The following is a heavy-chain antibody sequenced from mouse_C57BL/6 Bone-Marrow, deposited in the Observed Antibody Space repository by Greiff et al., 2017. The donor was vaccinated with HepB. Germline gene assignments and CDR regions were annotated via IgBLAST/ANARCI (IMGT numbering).Heavy chain of an antibody. D-gene: IGHD1-1*01. CDR3: ARDGLEYYGSVMDY. Sequence: DVKLVESGGGLVKPGGSLKLSCAASGFTFSDYGMHWVRQAPEKGLEWVAYISSGSSTIYYADTVKGRFTISRDNAKNTLFLQMTSLRSEDTAMYYCARDGLEYYGSVMDYWGQGTSVTVSS. CDR2: ISSGSSTI. V-gene: IGHV5-17*01. CDR1: GFTFSDYG. J-gene: IGHJ4*01.